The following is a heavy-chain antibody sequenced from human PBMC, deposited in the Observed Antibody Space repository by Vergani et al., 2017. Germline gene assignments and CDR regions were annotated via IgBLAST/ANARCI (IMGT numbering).Heavy chain of an antibody. Sequence: QVQLQESGPGLLKPSETLSLPCTVSGYSISSGYYWGWIRQPPGKGLEWSGSISHSGYTFYSPSLKSRVCMSVDTSKNQFSLRVNSVTAADTAVYYCVRDPWESGGPYSGCWGRGTLVSVSS. J-gene: IGHJ4*02. D-gene: IGHD2-15*01. CDR3: VRDPWESGGPYSGC. V-gene: IGHV4-38-2*02. CDR1: GYSISSGYY. CDR2: ISHSGYT.